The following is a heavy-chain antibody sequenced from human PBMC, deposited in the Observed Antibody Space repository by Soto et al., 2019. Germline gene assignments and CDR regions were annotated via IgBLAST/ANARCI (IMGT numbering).Heavy chain of an antibody. V-gene: IGHV4-39*01. CDR1: GGSISSSSYY. Sequence: ETRSLTCTVSGGSISSSSYYWGWIRQPPGKGLEWIGSIYYSGSTYYNPSLKTRVTISVDTSKNQFSLNLSSVTAADTAVYYCESRTRLITIFGVVRTRPYDAFDLWGQGTMVNVSS. CDR2: IYYSGST. D-gene: IGHD3-3*01. J-gene: IGHJ3*01. CDR3: ESRTRLITIFGVVRTRPYDAFDL.